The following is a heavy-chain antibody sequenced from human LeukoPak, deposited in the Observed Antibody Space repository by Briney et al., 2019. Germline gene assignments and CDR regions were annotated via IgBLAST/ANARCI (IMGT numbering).Heavy chain of an antibody. J-gene: IGHJ4*02. CDR3: ARGLYGSGSPYGGNFDF. CDR2: ISFDGSNN. Sequence: GGSLRLSCAASGFTFNNYAMHWVRQAPGKGLEWVAVISFDGSNNYSADAVKGRFTISRDNSKNTLYLQINSLTTEDTAMYYCARGLYGSGSPYGGNFDFWGQGTLVTVSS. D-gene: IGHD3-10*01. V-gene: IGHV3-30*01. CDR1: GFTFNNYA.